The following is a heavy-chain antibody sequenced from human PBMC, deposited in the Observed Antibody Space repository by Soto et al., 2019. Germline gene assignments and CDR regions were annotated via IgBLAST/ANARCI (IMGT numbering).Heavy chain of an antibody. CDR2: ISGSGGST. Sequence: LRLSCAASGFTFSSYAMSWVRQAPGKGLEWVSAISGSGGSTYYADSVKGRFTISRDNSKNTLYLQMNSLRAEDTAVYYCAKAHYDFWSGYSDYWGQGTLVTVSS. D-gene: IGHD3-3*01. J-gene: IGHJ4*02. CDR1: GFTFSSYA. CDR3: AKAHYDFWSGYSDY. V-gene: IGHV3-23*01.